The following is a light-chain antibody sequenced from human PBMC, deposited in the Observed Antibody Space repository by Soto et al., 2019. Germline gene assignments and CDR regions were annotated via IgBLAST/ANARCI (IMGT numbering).Light chain of an antibody. CDR1: QSVSSY. Sequence: EIVMTQSPATLSVSPGERATLSCRASQSVSSYLAWYQQKPGQAPRLLIYGASSRATGIPDRFSGSGSGTDFSLTISRLEPEDFAVYYCQQYGSSSLTFGPGTKVDIK. CDR3: QQYGSSSLT. J-gene: IGKJ3*01. CDR2: GAS. V-gene: IGKV3-20*01.